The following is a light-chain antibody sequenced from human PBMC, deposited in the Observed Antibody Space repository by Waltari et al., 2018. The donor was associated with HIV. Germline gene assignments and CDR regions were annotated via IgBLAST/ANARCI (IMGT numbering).Light chain of an antibody. V-gene: IGKV2-28*01. CDR1: QSLLHRNGYNY. Sequence: DIVMTQSPLSLSVTAGEPASISCRSSQSLLHRNGYNYLDWYLQKPGQSPQLLIYLGSNRASGVTDRFSGSGSGTDFTLKISRVEAEDVGVYYCMQALQRITFGQGTRLEI. CDR3: MQALQRIT. J-gene: IGKJ5*01. CDR2: LGS.